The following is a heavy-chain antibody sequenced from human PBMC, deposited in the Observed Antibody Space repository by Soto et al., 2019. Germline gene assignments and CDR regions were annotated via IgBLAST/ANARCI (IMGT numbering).Heavy chain of an antibody. V-gene: IGHV2-5*02. CDR2: IYWDDSK. CDR1: GFSLSTSGVG. CDR3: AHKGSGSRAIDY. Sequence: QITLKESGPTLVKPTQTLTLTCTFSGFSLSTSGVGVGWIRQPPGKALEWLAVIYWDDSKTYSPSLKSRLTITKETSRDQVVLTMTNMDPVDTATYYCAHKGSGSRAIDYWGQGALVTVSS. J-gene: IGHJ4*02. D-gene: IGHD3-10*01.